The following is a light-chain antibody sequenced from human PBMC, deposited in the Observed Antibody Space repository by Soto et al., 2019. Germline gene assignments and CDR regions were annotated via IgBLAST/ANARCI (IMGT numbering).Light chain of an antibody. CDR3: SSYINSSTLV. J-gene: IGLJ2*01. V-gene: IGLV2-14*01. CDR2: EVS. Sequence: QSALTQPASVSGSPGQSITISCTGTSSDVGGYNYVSWYQQHPGKAPKLMIYEVSNRPSGVSNRFSGSKSGNRASLTISGLQAEDEADYYCSSYINSSTLVFGGGTKLTVL. CDR1: SSDVGGYNY.